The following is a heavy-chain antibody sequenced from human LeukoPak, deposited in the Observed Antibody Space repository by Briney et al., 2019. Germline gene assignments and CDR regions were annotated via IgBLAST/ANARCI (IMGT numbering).Heavy chain of an antibody. J-gene: IGHJ4*02. CDR1: GFRFITSW. CDR3: ARDFSSGGGQFDY. Sequence: GGSLRLSCAASGFRFITSWMSWVRQAPGKGPEWVANIKQDGSEKYYVDSVKGRFTISRDNAKNSLYLQMNNLRVEDTAVYYCARDFSSGGGQFDYWGQGTLVTVSS. V-gene: IGHV3-7*01. CDR2: IKQDGSEK. D-gene: IGHD3-16*01.